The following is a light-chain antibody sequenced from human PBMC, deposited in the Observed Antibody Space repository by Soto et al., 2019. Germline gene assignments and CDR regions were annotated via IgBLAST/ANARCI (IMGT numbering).Light chain of an antibody. CDR3: LQEYNYPRT. J-gene: IGKJ1*01. V-gene: IGKV1-6*01. CDR2: AAS. CDR1: QGIRND. Sequence: AIQMTQSPSSLSASVGDRVTITCRASQGIRNDLGWYQQKPGKAPKLLIYAASSLQSGVPSRFSGSGSGTDFTLTISSLQPEDVSTYYCLQEYNYPRTFGQGTKVEIK.